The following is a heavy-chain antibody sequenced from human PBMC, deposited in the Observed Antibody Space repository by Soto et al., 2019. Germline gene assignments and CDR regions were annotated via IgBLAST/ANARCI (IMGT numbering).Heavy chain of an antibody. CDR2: IFYSGST. CDR1: GGSISSSSYH. J-gene: IGHJ4*02. CDR3: ASQCGGGDCYSGDY. Sequence: SETLSLTCTVSGGSISSSSYHWGWIRQPPGKGLEWIGSIFYSGSTYYNPSLKSRVTISVDTSKNQFSLKLSSVTAADTAVYYCASQCGGGDCYSGDYWGQGTLVTVSS. D-gene: IGHD2-21*02. V-gene: IGHV4-39*07.